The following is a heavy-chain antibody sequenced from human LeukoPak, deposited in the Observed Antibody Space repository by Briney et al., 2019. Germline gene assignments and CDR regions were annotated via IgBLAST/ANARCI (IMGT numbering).Heavy chain of an antibody. CDR2: IKQDGSDK. D-gene: IGHD3-10*01. V-gene: IGHV3-7*01. CDR3: ARDSTYYSAFDI. Sequence: GGSLRLSCAASGFIFSSYWMSWVRQAPGKGLEWMANIKQDGSDKYYVDSVKGRFTISRDNAKNSLYLQMNSLRAEDTAVYYCARDSTYYSAFDIWGQGTMVTVSS. J-gene: IGHJ3*02. CDR1: GFIFSSYW.